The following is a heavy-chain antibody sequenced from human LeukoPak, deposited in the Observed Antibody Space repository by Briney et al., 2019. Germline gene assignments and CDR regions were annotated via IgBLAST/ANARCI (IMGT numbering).Heavy chain of an antibody. CDR3: ARGRGTSGSNRDFYYYYYMDV. V-gene: IGHV1-3*01. J-gene: IGHJ6*03. Sequence: EASVKVSCKASGYTFTGYYMHWVRQAPGQRPEWMGWMNGGNGNTKYSQKFQGRITLIRDTSAATAYMELSSLRHDDLAVCYCARGRGTSGSNRDFYYYYYMDVWGKGTTVTVSS. D-gene: IGHD2-15*01. CDR2: MNGGNGNT. CDR1: GYTFTGYY.